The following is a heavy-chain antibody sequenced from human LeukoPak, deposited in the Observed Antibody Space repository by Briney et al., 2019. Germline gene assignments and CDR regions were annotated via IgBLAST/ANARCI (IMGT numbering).Heavy chain of an antibody. Sequence: SETLSLTCTVSVGSISSYYWSWIRQPPGKGLEWIGRIYYSGSTYYNPSLKSRVTISVDTSKNQFSLKLSSVTAADTAVYYCARDSGTTGEVKFDPWGQGTLVTVSS. CDR3: ARDSGTTGEVKFDP. V-gene: IGHV4-59*12. D-gene: IGHD3-10*01. CDR1: VGSISSYY. CDR2: IYYSGST. J-gene: IGHJ5*02.